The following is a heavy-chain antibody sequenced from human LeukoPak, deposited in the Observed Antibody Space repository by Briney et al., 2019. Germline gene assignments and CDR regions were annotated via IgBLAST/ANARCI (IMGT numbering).Heavy chain of an antibody. CDR2: IWYDGSNK. CDR1: GFTFSTYG. D-gene: IGHD3-10*01. V-gene: IGHV3-33*06. CDR3: AKGHYGSGSYFDY. J-gene: IGHJ4*02. Sequence: PGRSLRLSCAASGFTFSTYGMHWVRQAPGKGLEWVAVIWYDGSNKFYVDSVKGRFTISRDNSKNTLYLQMNSLRAEDTAVYYCAKGHYGSGSYFDYWGQGTLVTVSS.